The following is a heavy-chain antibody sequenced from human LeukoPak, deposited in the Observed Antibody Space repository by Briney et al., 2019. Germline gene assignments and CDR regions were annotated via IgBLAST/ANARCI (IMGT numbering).Heavy chain of an antibody. CDR3: ARDLHTYCSSTSCKSVGLPSFDY. CDR1: GGSISSSSYY. V-gene: IGHV4-39*07. Sequence: SETLSLTCTVSGGSISSSSYYWGWIRQPPGKGLEWIGSIYYSGSTYYNPSLKSRVTISVDTSKNQFSLKLSSVTAADTAVYYCARDLHTYCSSTSCKSVGLPSFDYWGQGTLFTVSS. CDR2: IYYSGST. J-gene: IGHJ4*02. D-gene: IGHD2-2*01.